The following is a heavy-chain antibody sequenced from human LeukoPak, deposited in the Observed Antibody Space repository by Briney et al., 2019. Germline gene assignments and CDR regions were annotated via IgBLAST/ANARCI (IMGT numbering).Heavy chain of an antibody. J-gene: IGHJ3*02. Sequence: GGSLRLSCAASGFTFSSYSMNWVRQAPGKGLEWVSYISSSSSTIYYADSVKGRFTISRDNAKNSLYLQMNSLRAEDTAVYYCARDGGFGCSSTSCYTPDAFDIWGQGTMVTVSS. CDR3: ARDGGFGCSSTSCYTPDAFDI. CDR2: ISSSSSTI. V-gene: IGHV3-48*01. CDR1: GFTFSSYS. D-gene: IGHD2-2*02.